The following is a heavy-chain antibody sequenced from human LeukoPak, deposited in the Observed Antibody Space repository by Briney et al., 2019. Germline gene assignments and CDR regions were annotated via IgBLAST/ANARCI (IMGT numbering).Heavy chain of an antibody. CDR2: IYYSGST. CDR1: GGSINNYY. D-gene: IGHD4-11*01. J-gene: IGHJ3*02. CDR3: AILQHGGAFDI. V-gene: IGHV4-59*05. Sequence: SETLSLTCTVSGGSINNYYWSWIRQPPGKGLEWIGSIYYSGSTYYNPSLKSRVTISVDTSKNQFSLKLSSVTAADTAVYYCAILQHGGAFDIWGQGTMVTVSS.